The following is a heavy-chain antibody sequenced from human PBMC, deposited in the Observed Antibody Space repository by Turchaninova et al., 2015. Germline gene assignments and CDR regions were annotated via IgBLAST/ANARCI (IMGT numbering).Heavy chain of an antibody. D-gene: IGHD5-18*01. Sequence: QLQLQESGPGLVKPSETLSLICPVSGGSITSSSYYWCWIRLPQGKGLVWIGPFYYSGSTYYNPSLKSRVTISVDTSKNHLSLRLSFVTAADTAVYYCARGSRGYSYGWGQGTLVTVSS. V-gene: IGHV4-39*07. CDR1: GGSITSSSYY. J-gene: IGHJ4*02. CDR3: ARGSRGYSYG. CDR2: FYYSGST.